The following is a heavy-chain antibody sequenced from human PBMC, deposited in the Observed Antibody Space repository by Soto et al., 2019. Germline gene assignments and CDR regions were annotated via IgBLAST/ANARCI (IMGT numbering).Heavy chain of an antibody. Sequence: SETLSLTCAVSGGSISSGGYSWSWIRQPPGKGLEWIGYIYDSGSTYYNSSLKSRVNITVDTSKNQFSLKLTSVTAADTAVYYCARDNGVGPWGQGTLVTVSS. V-gene: IGHV4-30-2*05. D-gene: IGHD2-8*01. J-gene: IGHJ5*02. CDR2: IYDSGST. CDR3: ARDNGVGP. CDR1: GGSISSGGYS.